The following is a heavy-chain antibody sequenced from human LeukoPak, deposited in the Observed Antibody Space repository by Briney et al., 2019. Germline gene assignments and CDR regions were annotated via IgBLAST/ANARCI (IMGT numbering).Heavy chain of an antibody. CDR2: IYYSGST. CDR3: ARDSSGWYEGETFDY. CDR1: GGSISSSSYY. D-gene: IGHD6-19*01. J-gene: IGHJ4*02. V-gene: IGHV4-39*07. Sequence: SPSETLSLTCTVSGGSISSSSYYWGWIRQPPGKGLEWIGSIYYSGSTYYNPSLKSRVTISVDTSKNQFSLKLSSVTAADTAVYYCARDSSGWYEGETFDYWGQGTLVTVSS.